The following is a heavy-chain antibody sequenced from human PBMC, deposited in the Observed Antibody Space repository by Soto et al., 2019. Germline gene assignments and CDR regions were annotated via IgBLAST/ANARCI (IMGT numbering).Heavy chain of an antibody. J-gene: IGHJ4*02. D-gene: IGHD5-12*01. V-gene: IGHV3-33*01. CDR1: GFTFSSYG. CDR3: ARGGGYSGYGLDY. CDR2: IWYDGSNK. Sequence: QVQLVESGGGVVQPGRSLRLSCAASGFTFSSYGMHWVRQAPGKGLEWVAVIWYDGSNKYYADSVKGRFTISSDNSKNTLYLQMNSLGAEDTAVYYWARGGGYSGYGLDYWGQGPLVPVSS.